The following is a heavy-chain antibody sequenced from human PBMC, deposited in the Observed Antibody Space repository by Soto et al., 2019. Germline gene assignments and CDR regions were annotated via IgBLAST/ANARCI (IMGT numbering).Heavy chain of an antibody. CDR3: AGGQGYDFWSGYPTEFNYGMDV. CDR1: GFTFSSYA. J-gene: IGHJ6*02. D-gene: IGHD3-3*01. V-gene: IGHV3-30-3*01. CDR2: ISYDGSNK. Sequence: GGSLRLSCAASGFTFSSYAMHWVRQAPGKGLEWVAVISYDGSNKYYADSVKGRFTISRDNSKNTLYLQMNSLRAEDTAVYYCAGGQGYDFWSGYPTEFNYGMDVWGQGTTVTVSS.